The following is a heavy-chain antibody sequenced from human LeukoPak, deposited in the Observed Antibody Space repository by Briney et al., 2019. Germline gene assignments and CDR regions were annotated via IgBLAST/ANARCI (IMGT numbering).Heavy chain of an antibody. D-gene: IGHD4-17*01. CDR1: GYTFTSYD. V-gene: IGHV1-2*06. J-gene: IGHJ4*02. CDR2: INPNSGGI. Sequence: GASVKVSCKASGYTFTSYDINWVRQATGQGLEWLGRINPNSGGINYAQKFQGRVTMTRDTSISTAYMELSSLRSEDTAVYYCARVRFGDYGALDYWGQGTLVAVSS. CDR3: ARVRFGDYGALDY.